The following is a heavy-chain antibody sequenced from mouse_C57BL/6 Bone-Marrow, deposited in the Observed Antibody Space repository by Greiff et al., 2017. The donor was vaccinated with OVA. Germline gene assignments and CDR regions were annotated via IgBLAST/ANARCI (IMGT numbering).Heavy chain of an antibody. CDR1: GYTFTSYW. D-gene: IGHD2-5*01. Sequence: QVQLQQPGTELVKPGASVKLSCKASGYTFTSYWMHWVKQRPGQGLEWIGNINPSNGGTNYNEKFKSKATLTVDKSSSTAYMQLSSLTSEDSAVYYCARRLYYSKPYYYAMDYWGQGTSVTVSS. V-gene: IGHV1-53*01. CDR2: INPSNGGT. CDR3: ARRLYYSKPYYYAMDY. J-gene: IGHJ4*01.